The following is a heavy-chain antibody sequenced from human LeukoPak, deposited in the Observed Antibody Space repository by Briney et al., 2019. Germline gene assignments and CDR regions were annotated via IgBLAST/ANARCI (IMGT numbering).Heavy chain of an antibody. CDR1: GYSXTGYY. CDR3: ARVWQYSRSSGAFDI. D-gene: IGHD6-6*01. Sequence: ASVKVSCKASGYSXTGYYKHWVRQAPGQGLEWMGWINPNSGGTNYAQNFQGRVTMTRDTSISTAYMELSRLRSDDTALYYCARVWQYSRSSGAFDIWGQGTMVTVSS. V-gene: IGHV1-2*02. J-gene: IGHJ3*02. CDR2: INPNSGGT.